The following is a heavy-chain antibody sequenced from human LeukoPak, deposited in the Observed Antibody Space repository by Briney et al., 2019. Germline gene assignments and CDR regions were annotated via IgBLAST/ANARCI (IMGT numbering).Heavy chain of an antibody. D-gene: IGHD1-26*01. J-gene: IGHJ4*02. CDR2: INTNTGNP. CDR1: GYTFTSYA. V-gene: IGHV7-4-1*02. CDR3: ASATDPTPDGSYHDY. Sequence: ASVKVSCKASGYTFTSYAMNWVRQAPGQGLEWKGWINTNTGNPTYAQGFTGRFVFSLDTSVSTAYLQISSLKAEDTAVYYCASATDPTPDGSYHDYWGQGTLVTVSS.